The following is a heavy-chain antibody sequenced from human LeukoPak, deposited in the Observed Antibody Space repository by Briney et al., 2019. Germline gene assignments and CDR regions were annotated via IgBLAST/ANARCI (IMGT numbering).Heavy chain of an antibody. CDR2: IYGTGST. D-gene: IGHD3-16*01. CDR3: ARYDSRGSASTRFDY. J-gene: IGHJ4*02. V-gene: IGHV4-38-2*01. CDR1: GYSLGKNYY. Sequence: SETLSLTCAVSGYSLGKNYYWGWIRQPPGKGLEWIGRIYGTGSTSYNPSLMNRVTMSVDTSKNHFSLELTSVTAADTAVYYCARYDSRGSASTRFDYWGQGILVTISS.